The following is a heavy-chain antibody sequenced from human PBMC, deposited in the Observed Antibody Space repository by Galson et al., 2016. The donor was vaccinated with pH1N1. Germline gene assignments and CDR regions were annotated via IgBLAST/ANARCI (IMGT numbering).Heavy chain of an antibody. CDR3: ARDRYVLRYFDWLPNWSAP. Sequence: TLSLTCTVSGASISSGGYHWSWIRRSAGKGLEWIGHVYSSGRTNYSPSLKSRVTISIDTSKNQFSLKLDSVTAAETAIYYCARDRYVLRYFDWLPNWSAPWCQGSLVTASS. V-gene: IGHV4-61*09. CDR1: GASISSGGYH. D-gene: IGHD3-9*01. CDR2: VYSSGRT. J-gene: IGHJ5*02.